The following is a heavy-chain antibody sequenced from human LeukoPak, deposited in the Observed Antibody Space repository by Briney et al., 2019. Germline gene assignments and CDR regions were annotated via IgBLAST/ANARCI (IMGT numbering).Heavy chain of an antibody. CDR2: ISAYNGNT. Sequence: EASVKVSCKASGYTFTSYGISWVRQAPGQGLEWMGWISAYNGNTNYAQKLQGRVTMTTDTSTSTAYMELRSLRSDDTAVYYCARERGYSGYDYVEGGYYFDYWGQGTLVTVSS. D-gene: IGHD5-12*01. J-gene: IGHJ4*02. CDR3: ARERGYSGYDYVEGGYYFDY. CDR1: GYTFTSYG. V-gene: IGHV1-18*01.